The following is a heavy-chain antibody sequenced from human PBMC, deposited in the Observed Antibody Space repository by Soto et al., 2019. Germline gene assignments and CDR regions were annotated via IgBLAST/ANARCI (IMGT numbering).Heavy chain of an antibody. CDR2: IIPMFGTA. J-gene: IGHJ5*02. CDR1: GGTFSTYA. CDR3: ARGGDVVLVTAPLDH. V-gene: IGHV1-69*13. Sequence: SVKVSCKAPGGTFSTYAISWVRQAPGQGLEWMGGIIPMFGTANYAQRFQDRVTITADESTNTVYMELSSLRSEDTAVYYCARGGDVVLVTAPLDHWGQGTLVTVSS. D-gene: IGHD2-21*02.